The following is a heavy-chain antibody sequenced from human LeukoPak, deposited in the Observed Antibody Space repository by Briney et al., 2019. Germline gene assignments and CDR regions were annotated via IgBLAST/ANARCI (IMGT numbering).Heavy chain of an antibody. CDR1: VFTFSSYS. V-gene: IGHV3-21*01. J-gene: IGHJ4*02. CDR3: ARDQTPYSSSLYIFDY. Sequence: GGSLRLSCAASVFTFSSYSMNWVRQAPGKGREWVSSISSSSSYIYYADSVKGRFTISRDNAKNSLYLQMNSLRAEDTAVYYCARDQTPYSSSLYIFDYWGQGTLVTVSS. D-gene: IGHD6-13*01. CDR2: ISSSSSYI.